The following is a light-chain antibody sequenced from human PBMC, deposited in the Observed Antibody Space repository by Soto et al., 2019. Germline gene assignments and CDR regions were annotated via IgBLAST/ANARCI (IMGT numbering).Light chain of an antibody. V-gene: IGLV2-8*01. J-gene: IGLJ1*01. CDR2: EVS. CDR3: CSYAGSTSYV. CDR1: SSEVGGYNY. Sequence: QSVLTQPPSASGAPGQSVTISCTGTSSEVGGYNYVSWYQQHPGKAPKLVISEVSQRPSGVPDRFSGSKSGNTASLTVSGLQAEDEADYYCCSYAGSTSYVFGTGTKVTVL.